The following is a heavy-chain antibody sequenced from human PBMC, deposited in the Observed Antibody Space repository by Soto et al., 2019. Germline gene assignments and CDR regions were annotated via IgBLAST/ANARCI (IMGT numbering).Heavy chain of an antibody. J-gene: IGHJ3*02. CDR3: ARGLYDYIWGRYRNDVFDI. CDR1: GFSFSFYW. D-gene: IGHD3-16*02. Sequence: HPGGSLRLSCAASGFSFSFYWMSWVRQAPGKGLEWVANIKQDGSEKYYVDSVKGRFTISRDNAKNSLYLQMNSLRAEDTAVYYCARGLYDYIWGRYRNDVFDIWGQGTMVTVSS. V-gene: IGHV3-7*01. CDR2: IKQDGSEK.